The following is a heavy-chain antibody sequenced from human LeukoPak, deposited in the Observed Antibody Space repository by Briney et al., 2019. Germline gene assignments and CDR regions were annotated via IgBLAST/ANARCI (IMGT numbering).Heavy chain of an antibody. CDR1: GFTFSSYA. V-gene: IGHV3-23*01. D-gene: IGHD2-2*01. Sequence: PGGSLRLSCAASGFTFSSYAMSWVRQAPGKGLEWVSAISGSGGSTYYADSVKGRFTISRDNSKNTLYLQMNSLRDEDTAVYYCARGQYQVLSYYYMDVWGKGTTVTVSS. J-gene: IGHJ6*03. CDR2: ISGSGGST. CDR3: ARGQYQVLSYYYMDV.